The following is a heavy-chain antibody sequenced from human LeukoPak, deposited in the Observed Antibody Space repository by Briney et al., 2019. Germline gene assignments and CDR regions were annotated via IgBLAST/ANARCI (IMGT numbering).Heavy chain of an antibody. D-gene: IGHD3-22*01. J-gene: IGHJ3*02. CDR1: GFTFSSYG. CDR2: ISGSGGST. CDR3: AKDRGHDSSGYYTPDAFDI. Sequence: GGSLRLSCAASGFTFSSYGMSWVRQAPGKGLEWVSAISGSGGSTYYADSVKGRFTISRDNSKNTLYLQMNSLRAEDTAVYYCAKDRGHDSSGYYTPDAFDIWGQGTMVTVSS. V-gene: IGHV3-23*01.